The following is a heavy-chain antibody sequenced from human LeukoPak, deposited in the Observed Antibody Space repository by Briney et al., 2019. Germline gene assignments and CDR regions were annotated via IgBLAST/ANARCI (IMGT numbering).Heavy chain of an antibody. CDR2: IYNDGST. V-gene: IGHV4-59*03. J-gene: IGHJ4*02. CDR3: AGDRYSSIWSYY. CDR1: GGSISSYY. Sequence: SETLSLTCAVSGGSISSYYWSWIRQPPGKGLEWIGYIYNDGSTNYSPSLRSRVAISVDTTKNQVSLKLTSLTAADTAVYYCAGDRYSSIWSYYWGQGTLVTVSS. D-gene: IGHD6-13*01.